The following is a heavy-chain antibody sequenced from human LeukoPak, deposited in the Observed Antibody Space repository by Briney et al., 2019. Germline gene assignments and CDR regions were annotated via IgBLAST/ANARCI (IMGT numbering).Heavy chain of an antibody. CDR3: AKGPNFGSRRAVDY. CDR1: GFTFDDYA. Sequence: PGGSLRLSCAASGFTFDDYAMHWVRQAPGKGLEWVSLISGDGGSTYYADSVKGRFTISRDNSKNTLYLQMNSLRAEDTAVYYCAKGPNFGSRRAVDYWGQGSLVTVSS. D-gene: IGHD3-10*01. V-gene: IGHV3-43*02. CDR2: ISGDGGST. J-gene: IGHJ4*02.